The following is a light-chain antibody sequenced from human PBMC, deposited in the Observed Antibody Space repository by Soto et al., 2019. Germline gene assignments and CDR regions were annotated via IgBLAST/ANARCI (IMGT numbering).Light chain of an antibody. CDR2: KAS. Sequence: DIQMTQSPSTLSGSVGDRVTITCRASQTISSWLAWYQQKPGKAPRLLIYKASTLKSGVPSRFSGSGSGTEFTLTISSLQPADFATYYCQHYNSYSEALGQGTKVDI. V-gene: IGKV1-5*03. J-gene: IGKJ1*01. CDR3: QHYNSYSEA. CDR1: QTISSW.